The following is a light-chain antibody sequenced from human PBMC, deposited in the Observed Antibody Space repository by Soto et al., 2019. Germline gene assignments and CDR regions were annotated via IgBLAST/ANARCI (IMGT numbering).Light chain of an antibody. CDR2: EVS. CDR3: SSYAGSNNPHVV. Sequence: QPVLTQPPSASGSPGQSVTISCTGTSSDVGGYNYVSWYQQHPGKAPKLMIYEVSKRPSGVPDRFSGSKSGNTASLTVSGLQAEDEADYYCSSYAGSNNPHVVFGGGTKLTVL. J-gene: IGLJ2*01. V-gene: IGLV2-8*01. CDR1: SSDVGGYNY.